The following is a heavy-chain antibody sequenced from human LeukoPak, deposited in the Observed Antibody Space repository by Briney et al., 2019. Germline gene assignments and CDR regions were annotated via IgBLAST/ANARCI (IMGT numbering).Heavy chain of an antibody. CDR3: ARDRRTYYGSGSYYYGMDV. Sequence: GGSLRLSCAASGFTFSSYALHWVRQAPGKGLEWVAVISYDGSNKYYVDSVKGRFTISRDNSKNTLYLQMSSLRAEDTAVYYCARDRRTYYGSGSYYYGMDVWGQGTTVTVSS. CDR2: ISYDGSNK. D-gene: IGHD3-10*01. J-gene: IGHJ6*02. V-gene: IGHV3-30-3*01. CDR1: GFTFSSYA.